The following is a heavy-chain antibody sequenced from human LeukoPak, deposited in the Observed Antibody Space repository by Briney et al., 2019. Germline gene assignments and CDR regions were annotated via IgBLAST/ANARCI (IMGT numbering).Heavy chain of an antibody. J-gene: IGHJ4*02. CDR1: GFTFSSYW. V-gene: IGHV4-4*02. Sequence: GSLRLSFVASGFTFSSYWMHWVRQDPRKGLEWIGEIHHRGSTSYNPSLKSRVTMSVDTSKNQFSLKVTSVTAADTAMYYCGRNAAYCIDYWGQGTLVTVSS. D-gene: IGHD1-26*01. CDR3: GRNAAYCIDY. CDR2: IHHRGST.